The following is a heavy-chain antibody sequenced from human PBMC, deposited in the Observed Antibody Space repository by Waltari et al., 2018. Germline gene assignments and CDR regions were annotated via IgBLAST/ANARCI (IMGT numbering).Heavy chain of an antibody. D-gene: IGHD3-9*01. J-gene: IGHJ6*02. CDR2: IFTSGST. V-gene: IGHV4-61*02. CDR1: GGSISSGSVS. CDR3: ARDEARYYDIMTGGGYYGLDV. Sequence: QVQLQESGPGLVRPSPTLSLTCPVSGGSISSGSVSRTWIRQPAGKGLEWVGHIFTSGSTKYNPSLKSRVSVSLDTSENQFSLRLSSVTAADTAVYYCARDEARYYDIMTGGGYYGLDVWGQGTTVTVSS.